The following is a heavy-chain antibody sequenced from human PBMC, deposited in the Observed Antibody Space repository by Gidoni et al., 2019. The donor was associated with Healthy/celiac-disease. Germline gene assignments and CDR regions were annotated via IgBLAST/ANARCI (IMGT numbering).Heavy chain of an antibody. CDR3: ARTIAARLFDY. V-gene: IGHV1-46*01. Sequence: QVQLVQSGAEVKKPGASVKVSCKASGYTFTSYYMHWVRQAPGQGLAWMGIINPSGGSTSYAQKFQGRVTMTRDTSTSTVYMELSSLRSEDTAVYYCARTIAARLFDYWGQGTLVTVSS. CDR2: INPSGGST. J-gene: IGHJ4*02. D-gene: IGHD6-6*01. CDR1: GYTFTSYY.